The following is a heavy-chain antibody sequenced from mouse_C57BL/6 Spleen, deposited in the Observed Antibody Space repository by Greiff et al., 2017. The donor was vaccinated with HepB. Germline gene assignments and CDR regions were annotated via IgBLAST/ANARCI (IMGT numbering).Heavy chain of an antibody. CDR3: ARPGGAWFAY. CDR1: GFTFSDYG. J-gene: IGHJ3*01. CDR2: ISSGSSTI. Sequence: VQLQQSGGGLVKPGGSLKLSCAASGFTFSDYGMHWVRQAPEKGLEWVAYISSGSSTIYYADTVKGRFTISRDNAKNTLFLQMTSLRSEDTAMYYCARPGGAWFAYWGQGTLVTVSA. V-gene: IGHV5-17*01.